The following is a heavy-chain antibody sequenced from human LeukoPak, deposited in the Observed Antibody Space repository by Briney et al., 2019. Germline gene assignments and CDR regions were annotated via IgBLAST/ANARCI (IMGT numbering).Heavy chain of an antibody. Sequence: QPGRSLRLSCAASGFTFSSYAMHWVRQAPGKGLEWVSGISGSGGSTYYADSVKGRFTISRDNSKNTLYLQMNSLRAEDTAVYYCAKEAYCGGDCSRWFNPWGQGTLATVSS. CDR3: AKEAYCGGDCSRWFNP. D-gene: IGHD2-21*02. CDR2: ISGSGGST. J-gene: IGHJ5*02. CDR1: GFTFSSYA. V-gene: IGHV3-23*01.